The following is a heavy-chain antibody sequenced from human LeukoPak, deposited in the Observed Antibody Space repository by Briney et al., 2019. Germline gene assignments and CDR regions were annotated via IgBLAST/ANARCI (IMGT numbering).Heavy chain of an antibody. D-gene: IGHD6-13*01. J-gene: IGHJ6*03. V-gene: IGHV7-4-1*02. CDR1: GYTFTSYD. Sequence: ASVKVSCKASGYTFTSYDINWVRQAPGQGLEWMGWINTNTGNPTYAQGFTGRFVFSLDTSVSTAYLQISSLKAEDTAVYYCAVPYPGIAALTKAGVYMDVWGKGTTVTVSS. CDR2: INTNTGNP. CDR3: AVPYPGIAALTKAGVYMDV.